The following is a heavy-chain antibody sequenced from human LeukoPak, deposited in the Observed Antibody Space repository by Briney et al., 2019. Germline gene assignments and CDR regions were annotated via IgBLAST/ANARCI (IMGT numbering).Heavy chain of an antibody. Sequence: HPGGSLRLSCEASGFTFTSYWMSWVRQAPEKGPEWVAHIKENGNEQYYADSVKGRFTISRDNVKQSLGLQMNSLRVEDTAVYYCARGPEDFDASDIWGQGTTVTVSS. J-gene: IGHJ3*02. CDR3: ARGPEDFDASDI. CDR2: IKENGNEQ. CDR1: GFTFTSYW. D-gene: IGHD1-14*01. V-gene: IGHV3-7*01.